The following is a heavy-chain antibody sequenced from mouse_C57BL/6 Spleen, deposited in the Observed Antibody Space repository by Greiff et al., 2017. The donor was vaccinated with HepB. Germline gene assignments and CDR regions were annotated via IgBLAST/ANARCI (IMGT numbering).Heavy chain of an antibody. D-gene: IGHD4-1*01. CDR2: ISSGSSTI. Sequence: EVKLVESGGGLVKPGGSLKLSCAASGFTFSDYGMHWVRQAPEKGLEWVAYISSGSSTIYYADTVKGRFTISRDNAKNTLFLQMTGLRSEDTAVYYYAKDNWVDYWGQGTTRTVSS. J-gene: IGHJ2*01. CDR3: AKDNWVDY. V-gene: IGHV5-17*01. CDR1: GFTFSDYG.